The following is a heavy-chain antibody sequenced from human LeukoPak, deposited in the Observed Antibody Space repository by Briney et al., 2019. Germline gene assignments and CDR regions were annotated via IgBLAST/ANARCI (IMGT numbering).Heavy chain of an antibody. CDR1: GGSISSYY. V-gene: IGHV4-59*01. CDR2: IYYSGST. Sequence: SETLSLTCTVSGGSISSYYWSWIRQPPRKGLEWIGYIYYSGSTNYNPSLKSRVTISVDTSKNQFSLRLSSVTAADTAVYYCARDLGFGPMVRGVISPGGQGTLVTVYS. D-gene: IGHD3-10*01. CDR3: ARDLGFGPMVRGVISP. J-gene: IGHJ5*02.